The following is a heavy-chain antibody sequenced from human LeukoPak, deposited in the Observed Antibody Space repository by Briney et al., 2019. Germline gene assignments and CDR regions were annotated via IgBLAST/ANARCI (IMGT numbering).Heavy chain of an antibody. V-gene: IGHV3-74*01. J-gene: IGHJ4*02. CDR3: ASNHFGDNN. Sequence: GGSLTHSRAASGVTFSRYYMNEVRPAPGKGRVWVSPINRDGNETNYADSVKGRFTISRDKATNTLDLQINSPSAEDTALYYCASNHFGDNNGGQETLFTASS. CDR2: INRDGNET. D-gene: IGHD3-10*01. CDR1: GVTFSRYY.